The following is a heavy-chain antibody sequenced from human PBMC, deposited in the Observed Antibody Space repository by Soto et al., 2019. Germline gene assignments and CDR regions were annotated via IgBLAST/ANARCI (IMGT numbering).Heavy chain of an antibody. CDR3: ARQSGHDFAFDY. D-gene: IGHD3-3*01. CDR2: IHPGDSNT. Sequence: GESLKISCQGSGYSFTSYWIGWVRQMPGKGLEWMGIIHPGDSNTRYSPSFQGKVTISADKSISTAYLQWSSLKASDTAMYYCARQSGHDFAFDYWGQGTLVTVSS. V-gene: IGHV5-51*01. CDR1: GYSFTSYW. J-gene: IGHJ4*02.